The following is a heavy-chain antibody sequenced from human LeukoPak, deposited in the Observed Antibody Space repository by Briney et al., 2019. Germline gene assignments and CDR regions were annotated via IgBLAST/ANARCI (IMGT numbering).Heavy chain of an antibody. CDR1: VSTFTSYG. Sequence: ASVRVSCKASVSTFTSYGISWVRQAPGQGLEWMGWISAYNGNTNYEQKIQGRVTLTTDTSTSTAYMELRSLSSDDTAVYYCARVYAATMGYWGQGTLVTVSS. CDR2: ISAYNGNT. V-gene: IGHV1-18*01. D-gene: IGHD5-12*01. CDR3: ARVYAATMGY. J-gene: IGHJ4*02.